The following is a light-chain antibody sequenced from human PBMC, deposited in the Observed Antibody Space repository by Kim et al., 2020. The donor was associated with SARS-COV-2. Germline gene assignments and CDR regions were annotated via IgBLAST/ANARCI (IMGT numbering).Light chain of an antibody. CDR3: QLYNNWPRWT. J-gene: IGKJ1*01. Sequence: EIVMTQSPAALSVSPGERATLSCRASQSVSSNLAWYQQKPGQAPRLLIYGASTRATGIPARFSGSGSGTEFTLTISSLQSEDFAVYYCQLYNNWPRWTFGQGTKVDIK. V-gene: IGKV3-15*01. CDR1: QSVSSN. CDR2: GAS.